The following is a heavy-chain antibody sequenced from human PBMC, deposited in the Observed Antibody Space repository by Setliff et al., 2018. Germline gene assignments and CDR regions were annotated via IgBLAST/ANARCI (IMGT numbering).Heavy chain of an antibody. CDR2: TNHSGSS. D-gene: IGHD6-19*01. Sequence: SETLSLTCAVYGGSFSDYHWSWIRQTPGKGLEWIGKTNHSGSSTYNPSLKSRVTISLYTSKSQFSLTLSPVTAADTAVHYCARGGGYNSGSYQGGFYYMDVGGKGTTVTVSS. CDR3: ARGGGYNSGSYQGGFYYMDV. CDR1: GGSFSDYH. J-gene: IGHJ6*03. V-gene: IGHV4-34*01.